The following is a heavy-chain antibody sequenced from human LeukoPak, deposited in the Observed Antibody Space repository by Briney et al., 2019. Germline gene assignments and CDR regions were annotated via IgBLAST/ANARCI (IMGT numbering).Heavy chain of an antibody. Sequence: PGGSLRLSCAASGFTFSSYSMNWARQAPGKGLEWVSTISGGGGSTFYADSVKGRFTISRDNSNNTLYLQMNSLRAEDTALYYCAKEGREPYMDVWGKGTTVTVSS. V-gene: IGHV3-23*01. J-gene: IGHJ6*03. CDR3: AKEGREPYMDV. CDR1: GFTFSSYS. CDR2: ISGGGGST. D-gene: IGHD1-14*01.